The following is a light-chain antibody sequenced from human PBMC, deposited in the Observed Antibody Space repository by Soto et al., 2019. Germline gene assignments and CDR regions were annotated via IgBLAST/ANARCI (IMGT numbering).Light chain of an antibody. Sequence: QSVLTQSPSASASLGASVKLTCTLSSGHSIYAIAWHQQQPEKGPRYLMKLNSDGSHTKGDGIPDRFSGSSSGAERYLTISSLQSEDDADYYCQTWGTGIPGVFGGGTKLTVL. CDR1: SGHSIYA. CDR3: QTWGTGIPGV. J-gene: IGLJ3*02. CDR2: LNSDGSH. V-gene: IGLV4-69*01.